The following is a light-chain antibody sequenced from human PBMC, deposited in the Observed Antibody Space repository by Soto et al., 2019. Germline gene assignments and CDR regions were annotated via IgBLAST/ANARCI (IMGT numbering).Light chain of an antibody. Sequence: EIVLTQSPATLSLSPGERATLSCRASQSVSSYLAWYQQKPGQAPMLLIYYASNRTTGIPARFSGRGSGTDFTLAISSLDLEDFAVYYCQQRSNWRTFGQGTRLEIK. CDR3: QQRSNWRT. V-gene: IGKV3-11*01. CDR2: YAS. CDR1: QSVSSY. J-gene: IGKJ5*01.